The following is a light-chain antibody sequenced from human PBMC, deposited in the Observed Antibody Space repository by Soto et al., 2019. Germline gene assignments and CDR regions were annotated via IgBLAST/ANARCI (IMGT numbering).Light chain of an antibody. CDR2: WES. J-gene: IGKJ4*01. V-gene: IGKV4-1*01. CDR3: QQYYSSPLT. Sequence: DIVMTQSPDSLAVSLGERATINCKSSQSVLYSSNNKNNLAWYQHKPGQHPKVPIYWESTRESGVPDRFSGSGSGTDFTITISSLQAEDVAVYYCQQYYSSPLTFGGGNKVEIK. CDR1: QSVLYSSNNKNN.